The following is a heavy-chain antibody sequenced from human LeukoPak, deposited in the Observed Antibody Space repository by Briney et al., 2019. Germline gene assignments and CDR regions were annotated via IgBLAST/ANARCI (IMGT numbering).Heavy chain of an antibody. D-gene: IGHD6-13*01. J-gene: IGHJ4*02. V-gene: IGHV7-4-1*02. Sequence: ASVKVSCKASGYTFTSYAMNWVRQAPGQGLEWMGWINTNTGNPTYAQGFTGRFVFSLDTSVSTAYLQISSLKAEDTAVYYCARDSRRYWQQHKFRFDYWGQGTLVTVSS. CDR2: INTNTGNP. CDR3: ARDSRRYWQQHKFRFDY. CDR1: GYTFTSYA.